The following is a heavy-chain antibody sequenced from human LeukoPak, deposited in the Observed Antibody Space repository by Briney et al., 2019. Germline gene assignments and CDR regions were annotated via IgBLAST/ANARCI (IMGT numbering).Heavy chain of an antibody. CDR2: IRYDGSNK. D-gene: IGHD6-13*01. V-gene: IGHV3-30*02. CDR3: AKVSRGSSWYLGEDYAFDI. Sequence: GGSLRLSCAASRFTFSRYGMHWVRQAPGKGLEWVAFIRYDGSNKHYADSVKGRFTISRDNSKYTLYLQMNSLRAEDTAVYYCAKVSRGSSWYLGEDYAFDIWGQGTMVTVSS. CDR1: RFTFSRYG. J-gene: IGHJ3*02.